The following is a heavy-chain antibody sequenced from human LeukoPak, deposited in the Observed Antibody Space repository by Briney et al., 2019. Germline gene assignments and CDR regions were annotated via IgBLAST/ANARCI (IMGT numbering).Heavy chain of an antibody. CDR2: IYTSGST. CDR3: ARRRRYYDSSGYYYAYFDY. J-gene: IGHJ4*02. V-gene: IGHV4-61*02. Sequence: PSQTLSLTCTVSGGSISSGSYCWSWIRQPAGKGLEWIGRIYTSGSTNYNPSLKSRVTISVDTSKNQFSLKLSSVTAADTAVYYCARRRRYYDSSGYYYAYFDYWGQGTLVTVSS. CDR1: GGSISSGSYC. D-gene: IGHD3-22*01.